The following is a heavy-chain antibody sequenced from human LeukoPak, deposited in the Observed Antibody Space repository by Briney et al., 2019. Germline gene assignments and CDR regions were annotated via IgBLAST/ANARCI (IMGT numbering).Heavy chain of an antibody. V-gene: IGHV1-46*03. Sequence: ASVKVSCKASGYTFTSYYMHWVRQAPGQGLEWMGIINPSGGSTSYAQKFRGRVTMTRDTSTSTVYMELSSLRSEDTAVYYCARDAPPELTGDLGPFDYWGQGTLVTVSS. D-gene: IGHD7-27*01. CDR3: ARDAPPELTGDLGPFDY. J-gene: IGHJ4*02. CDR1: GYTFTSYY. CDR2: INPSGGST.